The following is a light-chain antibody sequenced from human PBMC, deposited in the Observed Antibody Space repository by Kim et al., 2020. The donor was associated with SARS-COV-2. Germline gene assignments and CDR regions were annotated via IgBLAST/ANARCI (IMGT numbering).Light chain of an antibody. V-gene: IGLV3-19*01. CDR3: HSRDSSGNHRI. CDR2: GKN. CDR1: SLRTYY. Sequence: SSELTQDPAVSVALGQTVRITCQGDSLRTYYASWYQKKPGQAPVLVIYGKNNRPSGIPDRFSGSSSGNTGSLTITGAQAEDEADYYCHSRDSSGNHRIFGGGTQLTVL. J-gene: IGLJ2*01.